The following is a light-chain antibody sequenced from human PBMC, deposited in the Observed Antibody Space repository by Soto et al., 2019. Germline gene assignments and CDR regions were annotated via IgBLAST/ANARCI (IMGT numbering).Light chain of an antibody. Sequence: QSVLTQPASVSGSPGQSITISCTGTSSDVGGYNYVSWYQQNPGKAPKLMIYDVNNRPSGVSYRFSGSKSGNTASLTISGLQAEDEADYYCSSYTSSSTRVFGTGTKVNVL. V-gene: IGLV2-14*01. CDR2: DVN. CDR3: SSYTSSSTRV. CDR1: SSDVGGYNY. J-gene: IGLJ1*01.